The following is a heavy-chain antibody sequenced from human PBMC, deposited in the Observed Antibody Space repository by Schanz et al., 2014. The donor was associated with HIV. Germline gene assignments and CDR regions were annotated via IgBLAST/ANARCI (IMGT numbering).Heavy chain of an antibody. CDR2: ISTGGERT. J-gene: IGHJ4*02. Sequence: EVQLVESGGGVVQPGGSLRLSCVASGFPFSNFAMSWVRQDPGRGLEWVSAISTGGERTFYAGSVKGRFAISRDKSKNTLYLQMNSLRVEDTAVYYCAKMARSVAANTNFDYWGQGTLVTVSS. CDR1: GFPFSNFA. CDR3: AKMARSVAANTNFDY. D-gene: IGHD6-19*01. V-gene: IGHV3-23*04.